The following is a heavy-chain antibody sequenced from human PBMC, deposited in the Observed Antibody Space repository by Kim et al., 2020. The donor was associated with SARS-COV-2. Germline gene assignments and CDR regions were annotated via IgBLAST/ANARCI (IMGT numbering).Heavy chain of an antibody. CDR1: GDSVSSTDYH. CDR2: IYYSGST. D-gene: IGHD2-2*01. CDR3: AKRKYQLANFYHYRGLDV. V-gene: IGHV4-39*01. Sequence: SETLSLTCTVSGDSVSSTDYHWGWIRQPPGRGLEWIGSIYYSGSTNYKPSLKSRVTISVDTSRNQFSLRLTSVTAADTAVYYCAKRKYQLANFYHYRGLDVWGQGTTVNVSS. J-gene: IGHJ6*02.